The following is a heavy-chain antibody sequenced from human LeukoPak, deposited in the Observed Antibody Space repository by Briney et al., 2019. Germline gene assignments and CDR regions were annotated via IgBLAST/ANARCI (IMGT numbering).Heavy chain of an antibody. V-gene: IGHV3-21*01. CDR3: ARLRGIVVVPVDAFDI. Sequence: GGSLRLSCAASGFTFSSYSMNWVRQAPGKGLEWVSSISSSSSYIYYADSVKGRFTIPRDNAKNSLYLQMNSLRAEDTAVYYCARLRGIVVVPVDAFDIWGQGTMVTVSS. D-gene: IGHD2-2*01. J-gene: IGHJ3*02. CDR1: GFTFSSYS. CDR2: ISSSSSYI.